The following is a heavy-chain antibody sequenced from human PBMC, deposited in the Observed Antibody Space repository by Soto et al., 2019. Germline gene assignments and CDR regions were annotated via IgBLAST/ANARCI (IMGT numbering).Heavy chain of an antibody. D-gene: IGHD1-26*01. J-gene: IGHJ6*02. CDR3: TSNTIVTPDYGLDV. CDR2: IIPIFGTA. V-gene: IGHV1-69*01. CDR1: GATLSSYA. Sequence: SVKVSCKASGATLSSYAISWVRQAPGQGLEWMGGIIPIFGTANYAQKFQGRVTITADESTSTAYMELNSLRTEDTAVYYCTSNTIVTPDYGLDVWGQGTTVTVSS.